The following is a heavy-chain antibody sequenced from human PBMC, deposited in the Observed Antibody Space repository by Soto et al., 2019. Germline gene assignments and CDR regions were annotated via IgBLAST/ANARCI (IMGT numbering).Heavy chain of an antibody. CDR1: GGTFSSYA. CDR3: ARDEMSSGYYSPRPPYYYGMDV. CDR2: IIPIFGTA. Sequence: SVKVSCKASGGTFSSYAISWVRQAPGQGLEWMGGIIPIFGTANYAQKFQGRVTITADESTSTAYMELSSLRSEDTAVYYCARDEMSSGYYSPRPPYYYGMDVWGQGTTVTVS. J-gene: IGHJ6*02. D-gene: IGHD3-22*01. V-gene: IGHV1-69*13.